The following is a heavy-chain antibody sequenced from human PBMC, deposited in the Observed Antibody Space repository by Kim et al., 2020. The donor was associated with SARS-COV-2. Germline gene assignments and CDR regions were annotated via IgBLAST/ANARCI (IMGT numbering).Heavy chain of an antibody. J-gene: IGHJ6*02. V-gene: IGHV1-8*01. CDR3: ARGLGGYYSLYYYGMDV. CDR2: MNPNSGNT. CDR1: GYTFTSYD. D-gene: IGHD3-3*01. Sequence: ASVKVSCKASGYTFTSYDINWVRQATGQGLEWMGWMNPNSGNTGYAQKFQGRVTMTRNTSISTAYMELSSLRSEDTAVYYCARGLGGYYSLYYYGMDVWGQGTTVTVSS.